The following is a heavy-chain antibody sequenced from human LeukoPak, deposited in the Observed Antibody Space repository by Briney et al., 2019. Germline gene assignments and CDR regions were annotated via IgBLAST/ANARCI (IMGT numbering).Heavy chain of an antibody. Sequence: GGSLRLSCAASGFTFDDYGMSWVRQAPGKGLEWGSGINWNSGSTGYADSVKGRFTISRDNAKNSLYLQMNSLRAEDTALYYCARGSYDYDSSGYYTRPTPYYFDYWGQGTLVTVSS. J-gene: IGHJ4*02. V-gene: IGHV3-20*04. CDR3: ARGSYDYDSSGYYTRPTPYYFDY. CDR1: GFTFDDYG. CDR2: INWNSGST. D-gene: IGHD3-22*01.